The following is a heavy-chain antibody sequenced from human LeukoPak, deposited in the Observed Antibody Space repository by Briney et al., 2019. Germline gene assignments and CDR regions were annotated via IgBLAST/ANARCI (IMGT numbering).Heavy chain of an antibody. CDR1: GYSFTSYG. V-gene: IGHV1-18*01. Sequence: ASVKVSCKASGYSFTSYGISWVRQAPGQGLEWMGWISAYNGNTNYAQKLQGRVTITTATSTSIAYMELRSLRSDDTAVYYCARDRAGTQIDYWVQGTLVTVSS. CDR3: ARDRAGTQIDY. CDR2: ISAYNGNT. J-gene: IGHJ4*02. D-gene: IGHD1-1*01.